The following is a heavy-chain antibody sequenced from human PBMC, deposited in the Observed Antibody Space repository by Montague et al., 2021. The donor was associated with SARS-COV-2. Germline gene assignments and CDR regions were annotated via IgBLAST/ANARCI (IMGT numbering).Heavy chain of an antibody. CDR3: ARDLGAANWGVYYGMDV. CDR1: GFTFSSYS. D-gene: IGHD1-26*01. V-gene: IGHV3-21*01. Sequence: SLRLSCAASGFTFSSYSMNWVRQAPGKGLEWVSSISSSSSYIYYADSVKGRFTISRDNAKNSLYLQMNSLRAEDTAVYYCARDLGAANWGVYYGMDVWGQGTTVTVS. J-gene: IGHJ6*02. CDR2: ISSSSSYI.